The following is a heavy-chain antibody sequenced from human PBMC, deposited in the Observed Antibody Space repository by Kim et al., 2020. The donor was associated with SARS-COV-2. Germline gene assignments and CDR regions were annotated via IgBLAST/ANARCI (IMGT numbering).Heavy chain of an antibody. CDR2: ISAYNGNT. V-gene: IGHV1-18*01. Sequence: ASVKVSCKASGYTFTSYGISWVRQAPGQGLEWMGWISAYNGNTNYAQKLQGRVTMTTDTSTSTAYMELRSLRSDDTAVYYCARDQYGEHCTGGVCYNSPESGYGMDVWGQGTTVTVSS. CDR3: ARDQYGEHCTGGVCYNSPESGYGMDV. J-gene: IGHJ6*02. CDR1: GYTFTSYG. D-gene: IGHD2-8*02.